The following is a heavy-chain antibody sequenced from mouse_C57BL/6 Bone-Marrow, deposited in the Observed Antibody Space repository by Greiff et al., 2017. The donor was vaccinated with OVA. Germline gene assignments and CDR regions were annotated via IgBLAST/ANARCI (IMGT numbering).Heavy chain of an antibody. Sequence: VKLVESGAELARPGASVKLSCKASGYTFTSYGISWVKQRTGQGLEWIGEIYPRSGNTYYNEKFKGKATLTADKSSSTAYMELRSLTSEDSAVYFCARNYGSSPDYWGQGTTLTVSS. V-gene: IGHV1-81*01. D-gene: IGHD1-1*01. CDR3: ARNYGSSPDY. CDR2: IYPRSGNT. CDR1: GYTFTSYG. J-gene: IGHJ2*01.